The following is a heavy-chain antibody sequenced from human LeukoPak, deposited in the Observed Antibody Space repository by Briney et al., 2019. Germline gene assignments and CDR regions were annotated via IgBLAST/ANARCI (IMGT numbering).Heavy chain of an antibody. J-gene: IGHJ6*03. CDR3: ARVLLGYCSGGSYYSRHYYYYMDV. CDR1: GESFSGYY. V-gene: IGHV4-34*01. CDR2: INHSGST. Sequence: SETLSLTCAVYGESFSGYYWSWIRQPPGKELEWIGEINHSGSTNYNPSLKSRVTISVDTSKNQFSLKLSSVTAADTAVYYCARVLLGYCSGGSYYSRHYYYYMDVWGKGTTVTVSS. D-gene: IGHD2-15*01.